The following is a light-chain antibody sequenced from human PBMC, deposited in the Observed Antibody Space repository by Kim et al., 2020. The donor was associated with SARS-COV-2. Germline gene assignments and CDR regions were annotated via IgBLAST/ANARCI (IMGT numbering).Light chain of an antibody. V-gene: IGKV1-39*01. Sequence: DIQMTQSPSSLSASVGDRVTITCRTTQSISSHLNWYQQKPGRAPKLLISAASTLQGGVPSRFSGSGSETDFTLTISSLQPEDFATYICQQNYITKFTFGPGTKVDIK. CDR1: QSISSH. CDR3: QQNYITKFT. J-gene: IGKJ3*01. CDR2: AAS.